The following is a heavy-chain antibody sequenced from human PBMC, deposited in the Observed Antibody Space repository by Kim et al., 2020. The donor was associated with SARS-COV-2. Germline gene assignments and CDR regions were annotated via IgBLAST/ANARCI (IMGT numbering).Heavy chain of an antibody. CDR2: GSSSGSI. Sequence: GSSSGSINDAVPVKGRFTISRDNAKNALYLQMNSLRVEDTAVYFCARNKDVWGQGTTVTVSS. J-gene: IGHJ6*02. CDR3: ARNKDV. V-gene: IGHV3-21*01.